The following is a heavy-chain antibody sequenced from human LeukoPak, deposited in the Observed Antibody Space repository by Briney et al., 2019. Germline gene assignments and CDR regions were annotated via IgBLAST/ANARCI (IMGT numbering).Heavy chain of an antibody. CDR1: GGSISTTNYY. V-gene: IGHV4-39*07. CDR2: VYYSGST. Sequence: PSETLSLTCTVSGGSISTTNYYWGWIRQSPGKGLEWFGCVYYSGSTYYNPSLKSRVTISVDTSQNQFSLQLTSVTAADTAVYYCARGYSSSWYFNWFDPWGQGTLVTVSS. CDR3: ARGYSSSWYFNWFDP. D-gene: IGHD6-13*01. J-gene: IGHJ5*02.